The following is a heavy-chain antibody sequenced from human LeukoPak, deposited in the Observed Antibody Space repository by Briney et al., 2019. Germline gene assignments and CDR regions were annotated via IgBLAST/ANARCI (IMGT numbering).Heavy chain of an antibody. Sequence: PGGSLRLSCAASGFTFSSYSMNWVRQAPGKGLEWVAVISYDGSNKYYADSVKGRFTISRDNSKNTLYLQMNSLRAEDTAVYYCARLGDSSGYQPPEYYYGMDVWGQGTTVTVSS. CDR2: ISYDGSNK. V-gene: IGHV3-30*03. D-gene: IGHD3-22*01. J-gene: IGHJ6*02. CDR3: ARLGDSSGYQPPEYYYGMDV. CDR1: GFTFSSYS.